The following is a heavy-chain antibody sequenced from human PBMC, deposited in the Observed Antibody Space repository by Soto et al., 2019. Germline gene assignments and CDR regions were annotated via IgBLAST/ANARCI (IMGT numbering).Heavy chain of an antibody. J-gene: IGHJ4*02. CDR3: ARTARDILTGYPLYYFDF. V-gene: IGHV4-59*01. D-gene: IGHD3-9*01. CDR1: GGSIISYY. CDR2: IYYSGST. Sequence: SETLSLTWTVSGGSIISYYWSWIRPPPGKGLEWIGYIYYSGSTNYNPSLKSRVTISVDTSKNQFSLKLSSVTAADTAVYYCARTARDILTGYPLYYFDFWGQGTLVTVSS.